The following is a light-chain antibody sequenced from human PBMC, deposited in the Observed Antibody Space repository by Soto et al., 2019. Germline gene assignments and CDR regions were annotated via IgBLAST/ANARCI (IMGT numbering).Light chain of an antibody. J-gene: IGKJ2*01. Sequence: EIVMTQSPATLSVSLGDRATLSCRASQSVSTYLAWYQQKPGQAPRPLIYGASTRATGIPPRFSGSGSETDFTLTISSLQSEDFAVYYCQQYDSWPPSYTFGQGTKLEIK. V-gene: IGKV3-15*01. CDR1: QSVSTY. CDR3: QQYDSWPPSYT. CDR2: GAS.